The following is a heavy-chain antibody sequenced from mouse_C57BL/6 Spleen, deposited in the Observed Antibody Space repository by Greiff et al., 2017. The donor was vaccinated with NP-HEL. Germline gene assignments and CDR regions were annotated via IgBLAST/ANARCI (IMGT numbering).Heavy chain of an antibody. CDR2: IDPEDGDT. V-gene: IGHV14-1*01. D-gene: IGHD4-1*01. CDR3: TTSISSGNYFDY. Sequence: VQLQQSGAELVRPGASVKLSCTASGFNIKDYYMHWVKQRPEQGLEWIGRIDPEDGDTEYAPKFQGKATMTADTSSNPASLQLSSLTSEDTAVYYCTTSISSGNYFDYWGQGTTLTVSS. CDR1: GFNIKDYY. J-gene: IGHJ2*01.